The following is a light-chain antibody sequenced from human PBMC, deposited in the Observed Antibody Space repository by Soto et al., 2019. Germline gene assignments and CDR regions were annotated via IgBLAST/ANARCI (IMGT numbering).Light chain of an antibody. CDR2: KAS. V-gene: IGKV1-5*03. CDR1: QSISSW. CDR3: QHYNSYSEFT. J-gene: IGKJ3*01. Sequence: DIQMTPSPSTLSASVVDRVTITCRASQSISSWLAWYQQKPGKAPKLLIYKASTLESGVPSRFSGSGSGTEFTLTIGCLQLDDFATYYCQHYNSYSEFTFGPGTKVDIK.